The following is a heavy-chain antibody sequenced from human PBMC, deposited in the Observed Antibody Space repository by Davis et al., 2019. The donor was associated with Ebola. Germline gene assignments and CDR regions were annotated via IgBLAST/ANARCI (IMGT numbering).Heavy chain of an antibody. Sequence: GESLKISCAASGFTFSGSAMHWVRQASGKGLEWVGRIRSKANSYATAYAASVKGRFTISRDDSKNTAYLQMNSLKTEDTAVYYCTKNGERGVGYWGQGTLVTVSS. J-gene: IGHJ4*02. CDR1: GFTFSGSA. CDR3: TKNGERGVGY. CDR2: IRSKANSYAT. D-gene: IGHD3-10*01. V-gene: IGHV3-73*01.